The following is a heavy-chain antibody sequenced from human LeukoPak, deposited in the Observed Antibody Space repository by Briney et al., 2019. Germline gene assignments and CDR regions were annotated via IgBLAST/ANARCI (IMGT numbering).Heavy chain of an antibody. CDR3: ARDPTPGMYYFDY. V-gene: IGHV4-31*03. CDR1: GDSINTGGYY. CDR2: IYYTGST. Sequence: PSGTLSLTCTVSGDSINTGGYYWNWIRQHPGKGLEWIGYIYYTGSTYYNPSLKSRPAISLDTSKNRFSLRLSSVTAADTAVYYCARDPTPGMYYFDYWGQGNLVTVSS. J-gene: IGHJ4*02. D-gene: IGHD4-11*01.